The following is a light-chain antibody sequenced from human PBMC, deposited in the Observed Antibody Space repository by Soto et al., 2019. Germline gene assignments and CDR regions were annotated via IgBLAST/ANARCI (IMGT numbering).Light chain of an antibody. CDR2: TLS. Sequence: DVVVTQSQLSLPVTPGEPASISCRSSQSLLHSNGYNYLDWYLQKPGQSPQLLIYTLSYRASGVPDRFSGSGSGTDFTLKISRVEAEDVGVYYCMQRIEFPITFGQGTLLAIK. J-gene: IGKJ5*01. V-gene: IGKV2-40*01. CDR1: QSLLHSNGYNY. CDR3: MQRIEFPIT.